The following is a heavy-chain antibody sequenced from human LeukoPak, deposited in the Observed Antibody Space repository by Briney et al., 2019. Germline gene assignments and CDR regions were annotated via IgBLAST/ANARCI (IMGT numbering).Heavy chain of an antibody. CDR2: IYYSGST. Sequence: PSETLSLTCTVSGGSISSGDYYWSWIRQPPGKGLEWIGYIYYSGSTYYNPSLKSRVTISVDTSKNQFSLKLSSVTAADTAVYYCARYSGSYYQIYYFDYWGQGTLVTVSS. V-gene: IGHV4-30-4*02. D-gene: IGHD1-26*01. J-gene: IGHJ4*02. CDR3: ARYSGSYYQIYYFDY. CDR1: GGSISSGDYY.